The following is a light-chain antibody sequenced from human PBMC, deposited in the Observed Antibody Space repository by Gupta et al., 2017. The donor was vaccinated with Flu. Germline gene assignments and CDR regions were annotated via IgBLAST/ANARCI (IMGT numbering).Light chain of an antibody. CDR3: LASYASHSVV. J-gene: IGLJ3*02. CDR2: STS. Sequence: QTVVTQEPALTVSPGGTVTLTCASSTGAVTSGYYPNWFQQTPGQAPRALIYSTSNKTSWNPARFSGSLVGDTAALKISVVQAEDEAEYYCLASYASHSVVFGGGTKLTVL. CDR1: TGAVTSGYY. V-gene: IGLV7-43*01.